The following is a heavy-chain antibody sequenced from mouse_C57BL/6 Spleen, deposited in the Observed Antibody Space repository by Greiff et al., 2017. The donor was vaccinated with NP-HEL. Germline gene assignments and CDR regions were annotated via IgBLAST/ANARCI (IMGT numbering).Heavy chain of an antibody. V-gene: IGHV1-53*01. CDR2: INPSNGGT. CDR3: ARAPLIYYFDY. D-gene: IGHD1-1*01. Sequence: QVQLKQSGTELVKPGASVKLSCKASGYTFTSYWMHWVKQRPGQGLEWIGNINPSNGGTNYNEKFKSKATLTVDKSSSTAYMQLSSLTSEDSAVYYCARAPLIYYFDYWGQGTTLTVSS. CDR1: GYTFTSYW. J-gene: IGHJ2*01.